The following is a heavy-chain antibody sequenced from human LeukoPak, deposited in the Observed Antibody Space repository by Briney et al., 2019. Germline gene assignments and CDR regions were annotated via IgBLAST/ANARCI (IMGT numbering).Heavy chain of an antibody. J-gene: IGHJ4*02. CDR2: IYYSGST. CDR3: ARLGRIAAAGFDY. Sequence: SETLSLTCTVSGGSTSSSSYYWGWIRQPPGKGLEWIGSIYYSGSTYYNPSLKSRVTISVDTSKNQFSLKLSSVTAADTAVYYCARLGRIAAAGFDYWGQGTLVTVSS. CDR1: GGSTSSSSYY. V-gene: IGHV4-39*01. D-gene: IGHD6-13*01.